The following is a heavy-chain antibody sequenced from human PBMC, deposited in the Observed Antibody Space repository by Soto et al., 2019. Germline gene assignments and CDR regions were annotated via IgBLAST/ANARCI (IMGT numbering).Heavy chain of an antibody. CDR3: ARDPPYGSGTSQNYGMDV. Sequence: PGGSLRLSCAASGFTFNTYWMTWVRQAPGKGLEWVASIKQDGSETYYVDSVKGRFTISRDNAKNSLYLQMNSLRAEDTAVYYCARDPPYGSGTSQNYGMDVWGQGTTVTVSS. V-gene: IGHV3-7*04. D-gene: IGHD3-10*01. CDR2: IKQDGSET. CDR1: GFTFNTYW. J-gene: IGHJ6*02.